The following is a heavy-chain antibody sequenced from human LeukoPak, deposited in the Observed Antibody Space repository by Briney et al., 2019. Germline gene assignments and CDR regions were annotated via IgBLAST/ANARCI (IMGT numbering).Heavy chain of an antibody. CDR3: ARAGDYGDYSGYFQH. V-gene: IGHV1-2*02. CDR1: GYTFTGYY. CDR2: INPNSGGT. Sequence: GESLKISCKGSGYTFTGYYMHWVRQAPGQGLEWMGWINPNSGGTNYAQKFQGRVTMTRDTSISTAYMELSRLRSDDTAVYYCARAGDYGDYSGYFQHWGQGTLVTVSS. J-gene: IGHJ1*01. D-gene: IGHD4-17*01.